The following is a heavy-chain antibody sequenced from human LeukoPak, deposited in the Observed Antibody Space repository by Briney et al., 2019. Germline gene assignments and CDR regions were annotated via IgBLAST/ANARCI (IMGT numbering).Heavy chain of an antibody. CDR2: INHSGST. J-gene: IGHJ6*02. V-gene: IGHV4-34*01. D-gene: IGHD1-26*01. CDR1: GGSFSGYY. Sequence: SETLSLTCAVYGGSFSGYYWSWIRQPPGKGREWIGEINHSGSTNYNPSLKSRVTISVDTSKNQFSLRLSSVAAAGTAVYYCARGETYSGSYLFGMDVWGQGTTVTVSS. CDR3: ARGETYSGSYLFGMDV.